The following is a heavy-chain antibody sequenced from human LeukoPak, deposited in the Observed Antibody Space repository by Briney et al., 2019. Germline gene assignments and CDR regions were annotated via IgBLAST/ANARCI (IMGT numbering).Heavy chain of an antibody. D-gene: IGHD3-9*01. V-gene: IGHV3-11*01. Sequence: PGGSLRLSCAASGFTFSDYYMSWIRQAPGKGLEWVSYISSSGSTIYYTESVKGRFTISRDNAKNSLYLQMNSLRAEDTAVYYCARGYYDLLTGPDYWGQGTLVTVSS. CDR3: ARGYYDLLTGPDY. CDR2: ISSSGSTI. CDR1: GFTFSDYY. J-gene: IGHJ4*02.